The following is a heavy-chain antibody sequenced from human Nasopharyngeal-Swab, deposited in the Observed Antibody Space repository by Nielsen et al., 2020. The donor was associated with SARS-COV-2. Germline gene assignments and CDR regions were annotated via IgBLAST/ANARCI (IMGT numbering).Heavy chain of an antibody. CDR2: ITSSSSTR. CDR3: ARDSAPYSGSYYMSAAEYFQH. D-gene: IGHD1-26*01. V-gene: IGHV3-48*01. Sequence: GESLKISCAASGFAFTDYSMDWVRQAPGKGLEWVSYITSSSSTRYYADSVKGRFTISRDNAKNSLYLQMNSLRAEDTAVYYCARDSAPYSGSYYMSAAEYFQHWGQGTLVTVSS. J-gene: IGHJ1*01. CDR1: GFAFTDYS.